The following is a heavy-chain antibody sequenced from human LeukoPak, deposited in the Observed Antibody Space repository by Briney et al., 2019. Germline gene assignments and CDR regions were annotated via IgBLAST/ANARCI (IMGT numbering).Heavy chain of an antibody. CDR3: ARDRSSGWYSQDPSDLDY. V-gene: IGHV1-18*01. CDR2: MNPNSGNT. Sequence: ASVKVSCKASGYTFTSYDINWVRQATGQGLEWMGWMNPNSGNTNYAQKLQGRVTMTTDTSTSTAYMELRSLRSDDTAVYYCARDRSSGWYSQDPSDLDYWGQGTLVTVSS. CDR1: GYTFTSYD. J-gene: IGHJ4*02. D-gene: IGHD6-19*01.